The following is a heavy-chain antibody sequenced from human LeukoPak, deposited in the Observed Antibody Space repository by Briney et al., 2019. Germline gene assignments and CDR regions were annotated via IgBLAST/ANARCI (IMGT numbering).Heavy chain of an antibody. Sequence: SETLSLTCSVSGGSISTSSYYWAWIRQPPGKGLEWIGSIFYTGRTYYNPSLKSRVSISVDTSNNQFSLKLSSVMAAYTAVYFCARQPSLSYCSGGTCWFDPWGQGTLVTVSS. CDR1: GGSISTSSYY. CDR3: ARQPSLSYCSGGTCWFDP. V-gene: IGHV4-39*01. J-gene: IGHJ5*02. D-gene: IGHD2-15*01. CDR2: IFYTGRT.